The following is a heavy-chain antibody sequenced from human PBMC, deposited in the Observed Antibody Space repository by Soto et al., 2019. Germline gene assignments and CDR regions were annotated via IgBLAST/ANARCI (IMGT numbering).Heavy chain of an antibody. CDR2: INPSGGST. CDR3: ARDRVVCSGGSCYHYYFGMDV. D-gene: IGHD2-15*01. V-gene: IGHV1-46*01. Sequence: ASVKVSCKACGDTFTSYYMHWVRQAPGQGLEWMGIINPSGGSTSYAQKFQGRVTMTRDTSTSTVYMEVSSLRSEDTAVYYCARDRVVCSGGSCYHYYFGMDVWGQGTTVTVSS. J-gene: IGHJ6*02. CDR1: GDTFTSYY.